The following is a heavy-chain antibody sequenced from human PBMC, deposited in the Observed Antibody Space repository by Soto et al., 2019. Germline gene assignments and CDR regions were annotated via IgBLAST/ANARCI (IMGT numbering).Heavy chain of an antibody. D-gene: IGHD6-19*01. CDR1: GGSISSYY. CDR3: ARLQSLDSGWAEIDY. J-gene: IGHJ4*02. V-gene: IGHV4-59*08. CDR2: IYYSGST. Sequence: SETLSLTCTVSGGSISSYYWSWIRQPPGKGLEWIGYIYYSGSTNYNPSLKSRVTISVDTSKNQFSLKLSSVTAADTAVYYCARLQSLDSGWAEIDYRGQGTLVTVSS.